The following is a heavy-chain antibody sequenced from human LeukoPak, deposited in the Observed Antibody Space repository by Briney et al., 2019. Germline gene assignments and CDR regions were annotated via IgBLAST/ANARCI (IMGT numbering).Heavy chain of an antibody. CDR3: ARSANSYGSGSYPDY. J-gene: IGHJ4*02. Sequence: PSETLSLTCTASGVSISSYYWSWIRQPPGKGLEWIGYIYYSGSTNYNPYLKSRVNISVDTSKNQFSQKLSSVTAADTAVYYCARSANSYGSGSYPDYWGQGTLVTVSS. CDR2: IYYSGST. D-gene: IGHD3-10*01. V-gene: IGHV4-59*01. CDR1: GVSISSYY.